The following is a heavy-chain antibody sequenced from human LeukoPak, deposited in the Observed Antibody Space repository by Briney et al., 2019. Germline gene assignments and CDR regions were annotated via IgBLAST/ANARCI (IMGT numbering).Heavy chain of an antibody. Sequence: GGSLRLSCAASGFTFRSYSMNWVRQAPGKGLELVSSINSDSNYIYYADSVQGRFTISRDNAKNSLYLQMNSLRAEDTAVYYCAVAYYYGSGDGFDVWGQGTKVTVSS. CDR3: AVAYYYGSGDGFDV. V-gene: IGHV3-21*01. CDR2: INSDSNYI. CDR1: GFTFRSYS. J-gene: IGHJ3*01. D-gene: IGHD3-10*01.